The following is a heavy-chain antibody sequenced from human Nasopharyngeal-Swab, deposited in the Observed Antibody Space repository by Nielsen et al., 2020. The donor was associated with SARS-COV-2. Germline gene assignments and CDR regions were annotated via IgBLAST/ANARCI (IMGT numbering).Heavy chain of an antibody. J-gene: IGHJ4*02. CDR2: ISSGSSYT. V-gene: IGHV3-11*06. CDR1: GFTFSDYY. D-gene: IGHD2-15*01. Sequence: SRKISCAASGFTFSDYYMTWIRQAPGKGLDWVSYISSGSSYTNYADSVRGRFTISRDNAKNSLYLQMNSLRAEDTAIYYCARYSTYCSGGTCYNPLHYWGQGTLVTVSS. CDR3: ARYSTYCSGGTCYNPLHY.